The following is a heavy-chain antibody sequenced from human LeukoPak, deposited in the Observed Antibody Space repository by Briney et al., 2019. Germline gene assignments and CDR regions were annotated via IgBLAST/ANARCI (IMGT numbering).Heavy chain of an antibody. V-gene: IGHV3-21*01. CDR2: ISSSSSYI. CDR1: GFTFSSYS. J-gene: IGHJ5*02. CDR3: ARDGGRGFDP. D-gene: IGHD3-10*01. Sequence: GGSLRLSCAASGFTFSSYSMNWVRQAPGKGLEWVSSISSSSSYIYCADSVKGRFTISRDNAKNSLYLQMNSLRAEDTAVYYCARDGGRGFDPWGQGTLVTVSS.